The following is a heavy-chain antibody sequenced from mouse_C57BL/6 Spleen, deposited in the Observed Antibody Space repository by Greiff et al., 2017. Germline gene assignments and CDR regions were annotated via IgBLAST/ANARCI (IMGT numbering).Heavy chain of an antibody. CDR1: GYTFTSYW. CDR3: ARGGSSGYYCFDY. D-gene: IGHD3-2*02. Sequence: QVQLKQPGAELVRPGSSVKLSCKASGYTFTSYWMHWVKQRPIQGLEWIGNIDPSDSETNYNQKFKDKATLTVDKSSSTAYMHLSSLTSEDSAVYYCARGGSSGYYCFDYWGQGTTLTVSA. V-gene: IGHV1-52*01. J-gene: IGHJ2*01. CDR2: IDPSDSET.